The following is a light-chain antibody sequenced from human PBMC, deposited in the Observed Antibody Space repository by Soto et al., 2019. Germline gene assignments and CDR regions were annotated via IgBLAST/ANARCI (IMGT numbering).Light chain of an antibody. CDR2: FDS. CDR1: NLGSKS. CDR3: QLWYSSSDHYV. V-gene: IGLV3-21*04. J-gene: IGLJ1*01. Sequence: SYELTQPPSVSVAPGKTARITCGGNNLGSKSVHWYQQKPGQAPVLVIYFDSDRPSGIPERFSGSNSGNTATLTISRVESGDEAHYYCQLWYSSSDHYVFGTWTKLTVL.